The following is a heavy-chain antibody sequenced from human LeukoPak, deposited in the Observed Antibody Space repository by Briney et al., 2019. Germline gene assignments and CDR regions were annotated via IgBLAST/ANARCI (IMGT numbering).Heavy chain of an antibody. D-gene: IGHD3-3*01. J-gene: IGHJ6*02. CDR3: ARPRNYDFWSGYPESYCYYYGMDV. CDR1: GFTFSSYS. V-gene: IGHV3-21*01. Sequence: GGSLRLSCAASGFTFSSYSMNWVRQAPGKGLEWVSSISSSSSYIYYADSVKGRFTISRDNAKNSLYLQMNSLRAEDTAVYYCARPRNYDFWSGYPESYCYYYGMDVWGQGTTVTVSS. CDR2: ISSSSSYI.